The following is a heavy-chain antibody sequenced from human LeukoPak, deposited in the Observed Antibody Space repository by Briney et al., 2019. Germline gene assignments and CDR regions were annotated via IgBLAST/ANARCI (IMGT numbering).Heavy chain of an antibody. CDR1: GFTFSSYA. V-gene: IGHV3-30*02. Sequence: GGSLRLSCAASGFTFSSYAMHWVRQAPGKGLEWVSFIRYDGNNKNYADSVKGRFTISRDSSKNTVYLQMNSLRAEDTALYYCAKTRGYCSGGSCYGDSWGQGTLVTVSS. D-gene: IGHD2-15*01. J-gene: IGHJ4*02. CDR3: AKTRGYCSGGSCYGDS. CDR2: IRYDGNNK.